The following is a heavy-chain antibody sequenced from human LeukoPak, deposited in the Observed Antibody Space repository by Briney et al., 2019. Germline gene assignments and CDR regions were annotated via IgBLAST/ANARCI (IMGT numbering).Heavy chain of an antibody. V-gene: IGHV3-30*04. CDR1: GFTFSIFP. CDR3: ARDLELSAVYYFDS. Sequence: GGSLRLSCEACGFTFSIFPMHWVRQAPGKGLEWVALISSGSEKYYADSVKGRFTISRDNSKNMLYLQMNSLRADDTAVYYCARDLELSAVYYFDSWGQGTLVIVSS. CDR2: ISSGSEK. D-gene: IGHD3-3*01. J-gene: IGHJ4*02.